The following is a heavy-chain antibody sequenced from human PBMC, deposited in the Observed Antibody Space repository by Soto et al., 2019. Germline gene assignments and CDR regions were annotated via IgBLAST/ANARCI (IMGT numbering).Heavy chain of an antibody. V-gene: IGHV4-4*07. D-gene: IGHD2-2*01. CDR2: IYTSGST. CDR1: GGSISSYY. CDR3: ARDLVVVPAPYYYYYGMDV. J-gene: IGHJ6*02. Sequence: SSETLSLTCTVSGGSISSYYWSWIRQPAGKGLEWIGRIYTSGSTNYNPSLKSRVTMSVDTSKNQFSLKLSSVTAADTAVYYCARDLVVVPAPYYYYYGMDVWGQGTTVTVSS.